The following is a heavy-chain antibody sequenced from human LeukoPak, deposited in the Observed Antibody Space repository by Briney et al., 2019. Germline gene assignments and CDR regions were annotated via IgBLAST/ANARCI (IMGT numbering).Heavy chain of an antibody. V-gene: IGHV3-48*03. CDR2: ISSSGSTI. Sequence: GGSLRLSCAASGFTFSSYEMNWVRQAPGKGLEWVSYISSSGSTIYYADSVKGRFTISRDNAKNSLYLQMNSLRAEDTAVYYCAIVVEEGAFDIWGQGTMVTVSS. J-gene: IGHJ3*02. CDR1: GFTFSSYE. CDR3: AIVVEEGAFDI. D-gene: IGHD1-26*01.